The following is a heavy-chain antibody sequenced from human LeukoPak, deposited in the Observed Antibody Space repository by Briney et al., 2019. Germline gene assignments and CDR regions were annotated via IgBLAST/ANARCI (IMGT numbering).Heavy chain of an antibody. CDR1: GFSFSDYY. V-gene: IGHV3-53*01. D-gene: IGHD4-17*01. CDR3: ARVRYGDYFFDY. CDR2: IYSGGST. Sequence: GGSLRLSCAASGFSFSDYYMSWVRQAPGKGLEWVSVIYSGGSTYYADSVKGRFTISRDNSKNTLYLQMNSLRAEDTAVYYCARVRYGDYFFDYWGQGTLVTASS. J-gene: IGHJ4*02.